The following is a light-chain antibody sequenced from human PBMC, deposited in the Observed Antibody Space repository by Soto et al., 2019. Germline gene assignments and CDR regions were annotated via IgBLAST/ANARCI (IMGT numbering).Light chain of an antibody. J-gene: IGKJ4*01. Sequence: EILLTQSRATLSLSPGEISTLCWGASQSVTSYLAWYQQKPGQAPRLIIYGASSRATVIPDRFSGSGSGTDFTLTISRLEPEDFAVYYCQQYGSSPLTFGGGTKVDI. CDR3: QQYGSSPLT. V-gene: IGKV3-20*01. CDR2: GAS. CDR1: QSVTSY.